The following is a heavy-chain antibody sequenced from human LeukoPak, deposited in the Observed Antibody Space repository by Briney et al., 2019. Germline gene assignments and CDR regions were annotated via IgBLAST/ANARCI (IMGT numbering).Heavy chain of an antibody. CDR3: AGRRVLDASFDY. Sequence: PGGSLRLSCAASGFTVSGNYMSWVRQAPGKGLEWVSVIYHSDNTYYIDSVKGRFTISRDNSKNTLYLQMNSLRAEDTAVYYCAGRRVLDASFDYWGQGTLVTVSS. D-gene: IGHD3-16*01. V-gene: IGHV3-66*02. CDR2: IYHSDNT. CDR1: GFTVSGNY. J-gene: IGHJ4*02.